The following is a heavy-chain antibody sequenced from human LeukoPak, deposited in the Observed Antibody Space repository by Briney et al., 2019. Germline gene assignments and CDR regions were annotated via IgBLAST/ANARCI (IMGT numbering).Heavy chain of an antibody. CDR1: GGSISSGDYY. J-gene: IGHJ4*02. Sequence: TPSETLSLTCTVSGGSISSGDYYWSWIRQPPGKGLEWIGYIYYSGSTYYNPSLKGRVTISVDTSKNQFSLKLSSVTAADTAVYYCARDAMVRGVQYWGQGTLVTVSS. CDR3: ARDAMVRGVQY. D-gene: IGHD3-10*01. CDR2: IYYSGST. V-gene: IGHV4-30-4*01.